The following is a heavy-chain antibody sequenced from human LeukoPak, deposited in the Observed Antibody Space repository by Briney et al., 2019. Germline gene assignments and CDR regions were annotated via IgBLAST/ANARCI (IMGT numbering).Heavy chain of an antibody. CDR2: INTNTGNP. CDR3: ASSYCSGGHCYPQQTVYYFDF. Sequence: AASVKVSCKASGYTFTTYAMNWVRQAPAQGLEWMGWINTNTGNPTYAQDFTGRFVFSLDTSVSTAYLQISSLKAEDTAVYYCASSYCSGGHCYPQQTVYYFDFWGQGTLVTVSS. J-gene: IGHJ4*02. CDR1: GYTFTTYA. V-gene: IGHV7-4-1*02. D-gene: IGHD2-15*01.